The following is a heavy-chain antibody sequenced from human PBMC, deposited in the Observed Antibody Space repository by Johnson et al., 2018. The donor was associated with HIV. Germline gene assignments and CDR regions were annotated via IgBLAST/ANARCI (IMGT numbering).Heavy chain of an antibody. CDR2: ISGSGGST. Sequence: EVQLVESGGGLVQPGGSLRLSCAASGFTFSSYAMSWVRQAPGKGLEWVSAISGSGGSTYYADSVKGRFTISRDNAKNSLYLQMNSLRAEDTALYYCARVRSGWELLGAFDIWGQGTMVTVSS. V-gene: IGHV3-23*04. CDR1: GFTFSSYA. D-gene: IGHD1-26*01. J-gene: IGHJ3*02. CDR3: ARVRSGWELLGAFDI.